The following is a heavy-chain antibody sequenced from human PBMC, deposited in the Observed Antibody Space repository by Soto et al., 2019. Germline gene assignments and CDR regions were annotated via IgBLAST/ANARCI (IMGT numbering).Heavy chain of an antibody. J-gene: IGHJ2*01. Sequence: EVQLLESGGGLVQPGGSLRLSCAASGFIFSSYAMAWVRQAPGKGLEWVSSISNSGGSYYADSVKGRSTISRDISTDTLFLQMSILRADETAVLDCAKSRGPTCSWYCALWGRGNLVTVSS. V-gene: IGHV3-23*01. D-gene: IGHD3-16*01. CDR3: AKSRGPTCSWYCAL. CDR2: ISNSGGS. CDR1: GFIFSSYA.